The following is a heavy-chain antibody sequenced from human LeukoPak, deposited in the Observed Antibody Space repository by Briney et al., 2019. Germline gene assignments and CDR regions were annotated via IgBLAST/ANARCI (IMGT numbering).Heavy chain of an antibody. CDR2: INPNSGGT. CDR1: GYTFTGYY. V-gene: IGHV1-2*02. CDR3: AXXAXVQRDNWFDP. Sequence: CXASGYTFTGYYMHWVRQAPGQGLEWMGWINPNSGGTNYAQKFQGRVTMTRDTSISTAYMELSRLRDDDTAVYYCAXXAXVQRDNWFDPWGQGTLVTVSA. J-gene: IGHJ5*02.